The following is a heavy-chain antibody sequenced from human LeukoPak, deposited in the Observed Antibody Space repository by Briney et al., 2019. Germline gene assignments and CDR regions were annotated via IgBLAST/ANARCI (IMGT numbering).Heavy chain of an antibody. Sequence: PSETLSLTCAVYGGSFSGYYWNWIRQPPGKGLEWIGEINHSGSTNYNPSLKSRVTISVDTSKNQFSLKLSSVTAADTAVYYCARGRGAAAGTDYWGQGTLVTVSS. V-gene: IGHV4-34*01. CDR2: INHSGST. D-gene: IGHD6-13*01. CDR3: ARGRGAAAGTDY. J-gene: IGHJ4*02. CDR1: GGSFSGYY.